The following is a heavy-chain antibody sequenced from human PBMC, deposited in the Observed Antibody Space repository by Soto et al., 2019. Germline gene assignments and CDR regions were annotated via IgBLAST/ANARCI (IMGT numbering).Heavy chain of an antibody. CDR3: AKPGSIAARHRNWFDP. CDR1: GGSFSGYY. V-gene: IGHV4-34*01. D-gene: IGHD6-6*01. CDR2: INHSGST. Sequence: SETLSLTCAVYGGSFSGYYWSWIRQPPGKGLEWIGEINHSGSTNYNPSLKSRVTISVDTSKNQFSLKLSSVTAADTAVYYCAKPGSIAARHRNWFDPWGQGTLVTVSS. J-gene: IGHJ5*02.